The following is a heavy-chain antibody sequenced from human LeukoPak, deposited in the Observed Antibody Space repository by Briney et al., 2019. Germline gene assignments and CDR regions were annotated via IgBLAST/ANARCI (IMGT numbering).Heavy chain of an antibody. CDR3: AKRRCSAVSCPYYFDS. Sequence: PGGSLRLSCASSGFTFSDYYMSWIRQAPGKGLEWVSHISGSSTYTNYADPVKGRFTISRDNANNSLYLQMNSLRAEDTAVYYCAKRRCSAVSCPYYFDSWGQGTLVTVSS. CDR2: ISGSSTYT. CDR1: GFTFSDYY. D-gene: IGHD2-15*01. V-gene: IGHV3-11*03. J-gene: IGHJ4*02.